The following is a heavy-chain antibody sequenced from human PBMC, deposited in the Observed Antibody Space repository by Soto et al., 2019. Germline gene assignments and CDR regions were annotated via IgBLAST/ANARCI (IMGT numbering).Heavy chain of an antibody. CDR1: GYTFTSYG. Sequence: QVQLVQSGAEVKKPGASVKVSCKASGYTFTSYGITWVRQAPGQGLEWMGWISAYHGYTDYAQNLQGRVTMPTDTTTRTVYMDLRSVRFDDTAVYYCAIIASSGYSACDYWGQGALVTVSS. D-gene: IGHD3-22*01. CDR3: AIIASSGYSACDY. CDR2: ISAYHGYT. V-gene: IGHV1-18*01. J-gene: IGHJ4*02.